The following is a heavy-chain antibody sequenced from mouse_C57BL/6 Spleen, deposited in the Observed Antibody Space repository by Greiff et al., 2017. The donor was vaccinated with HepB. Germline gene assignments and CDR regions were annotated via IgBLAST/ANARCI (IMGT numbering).Heavy chain of an antibody. CDR1: GFTFSDYG. D-gene: IGHD1-1*01. V-gene: IGHV5-17*01. J-gene: IGHJ1*03. Sequence: EVKLVESGGGLVKPGGSLQLSCAASGFTFSDYGMHWVRQAPEKGLEWVAYISSGSSTIYYADTVKGRFTISRDNAKNTLFLQMTSLRSEDTAMYYCARGITTVVDWDFEVWGTGTTVTVSS. CDR2: ISSGSSTI. CDR3: ARGITTVVDWDFEV.